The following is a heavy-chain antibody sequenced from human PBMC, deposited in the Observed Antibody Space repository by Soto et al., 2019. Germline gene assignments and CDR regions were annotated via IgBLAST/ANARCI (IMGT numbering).Heavy chain of an antibody. CDR3: ASASGDILTGYYPYYFDY. V-gene: IGHV1-69*06. CDR1: GGTFISYA. J-gene: IGHJ4*02. CDR2: IIPIFGTA. D-gene: IGHD3-9*01. Sequence: GALVKVSCKASGGTFISYAISWVRQAPGQGLEWMGGIIPIFGTANYAQKFQGRVTITADKSTSTAYMELSSLRSEDTAVYYCASASGDILTGYYPYYFDYWGQGTLVTVSS.